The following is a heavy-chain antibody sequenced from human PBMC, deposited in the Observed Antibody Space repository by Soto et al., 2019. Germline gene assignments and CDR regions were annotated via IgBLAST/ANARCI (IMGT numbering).Heavy chain of an antibody. D-gene: IGHD6-25*01. Sequence: GGSLRLSCAASGFTFSSYGMHWVRQAPGKGLEWVAVISYDGSNKYYADSVKGRFTISRDNSKNTLYLQMNSLRAEDTAVYYCAKDIVSSAPDYWGQGTLVTVSS. V-gene: IGHV3-30*18. J-gene: IGHJ4*02. CDR2: ISYDGSNK. CDR3: AKDIVSSAPDY. CDR1: GFTFSSYG.